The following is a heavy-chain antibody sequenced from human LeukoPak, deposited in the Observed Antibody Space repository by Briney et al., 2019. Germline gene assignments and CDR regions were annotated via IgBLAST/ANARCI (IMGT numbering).Heavy chain of an antibody. CDR1: GGSISSYY. V-gene: IGHV4-59*12. CDR2: IYYSGST. D-gene: IGHD5-12*01. CDR3: ASEYSGYVRYFDY. Sequence: SETLSLTCTVSGGSISSYYWSWIRQPPGKGLEWIGYIYYSGSTNYDPSLKSRVTISVDTSKNQFSLKLSSVTAADTAVYYCASEYSGYVRYFDYWGQGTLVTVSS. J-gene: IGHJ4*02.